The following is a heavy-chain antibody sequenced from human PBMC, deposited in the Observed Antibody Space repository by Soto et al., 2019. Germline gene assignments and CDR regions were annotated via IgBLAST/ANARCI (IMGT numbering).Heavy chain of an antibody. D-gene: IGHD6-6*01. V-gene: IGHV3-48*02. CDR1: GXTFSSYR. CDR3: ARDLAARRDYGMDV. Sequence: GSLRLSCAASGXTFSSYRMNWVRQAPGKGLEWVSYISSSSSTIYYADSVKGRFTISRDNANNSLYLQMNTMREEDTAVYYCARDLAARRDYGMDVWGQGTTATVS. J-gene: IGHJ6*02. CDR2: ISSSSSTI.